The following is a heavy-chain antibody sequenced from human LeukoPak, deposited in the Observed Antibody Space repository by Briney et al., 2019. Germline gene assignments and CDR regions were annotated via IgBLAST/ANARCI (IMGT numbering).Heavy chain of an antibody. D-gene: IGHD4-17*01. CDR1: GFTFSSYS. CDR2: ITASGNYM. J-gene: IGHJ4*02. CDR3: VRNDYGDYGCDY. Sequence: GGSLRLSCAASGFTFSSYSMNWVRQAPGKGLEWVSSITASGNYMFYAGSVKGRFTISRDNAKNSVFLQMNSLRAEDTAMYYCVRNDYGDYGCDYWGQGTLVTVSS. V-gene: IGHV3-21*01.